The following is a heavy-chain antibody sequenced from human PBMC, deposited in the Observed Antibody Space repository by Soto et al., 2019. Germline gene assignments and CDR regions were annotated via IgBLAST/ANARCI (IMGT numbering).Heavy chain of an antibody. D-gene: IGHD3-9*01. Sequence: EVQLVESGGGLVKPGGSLRLSCAGSGFTFSNAWMSWVRRAPGKGLEWVGRIRSDAYGGAIDYAAPVKGRFTISTDDSKNTLLQQMNTLSAEDSAVDSYRTIDGRLEPHSNDFWGQGTLVIVSS. V-gene: IGHV3-15*01. CDR3: RTIDGRLEPHSNDF. J-gene: IGHJ4*02. CDR2: IRSDAYGGAI. CDR1: GFTFSNAW.